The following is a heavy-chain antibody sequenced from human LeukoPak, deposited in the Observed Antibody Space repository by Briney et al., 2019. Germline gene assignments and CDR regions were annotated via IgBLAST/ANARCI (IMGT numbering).Heavy chain of an antibody. J-gene: IGHJ6*02. D-gene: IGHD3-10*01. CDR1: GGSLTQSY. CDR3: ASMNYYASGTHPPYYAMDL. V-gene: IGHV4-34*01. Sequence: PSETLSLTCGLSGGSLTQSYWSWIRQSPGKGLEWIGEINHRGRTNYNPSLASRITISIDTSKKQFFLNVSSVTAADTGLYYCASMNYYASGTHPPYYAMDLWGHGTTVTVSS. CDR2: INHRGRT.